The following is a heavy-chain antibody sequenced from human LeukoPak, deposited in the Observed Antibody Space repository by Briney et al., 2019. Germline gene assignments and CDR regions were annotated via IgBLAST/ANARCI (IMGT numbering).Heavy chain of an antibody. J-gene: IGHJ5*02. D-gene: IGHD3-10*01. V-gene: IGHV4-4*07. CDR1: GVSISSYY. CDR2: IYTSGST. Sequence: SETLSLTCTVSGVSISSYYWSWIRQPAGKGLEWIGRIYTSGSTNYNPSLKSRVTMSVDTSKNQFSLKLSSVTAADTAVYYCARDRDYYGSGSGNWFDPWGQGTLVTVSS. CDR3: ARDRDYYGSGSGNWFDP.